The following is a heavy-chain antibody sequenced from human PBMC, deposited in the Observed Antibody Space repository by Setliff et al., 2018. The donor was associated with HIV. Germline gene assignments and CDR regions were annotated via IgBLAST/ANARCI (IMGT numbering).Heavy chain of an antibody. D-gene: IGHD3-10*01. CDR1: GGSISSGSYY. Sequence: SETLSLTCTVSGGSISSGSYYWSWIRQPAGKGLEWIGHIYTSGSTNYNPSLKSRVTISVDTSKNQFSLKLSSVTAADTAVYYCASVLWFDWGQGTLVTVSS. CDR3: ASVLWFD. J-gene: IGHJ4*02. V-gene: IGHV4-61*09. CDR2: IYTSGST.